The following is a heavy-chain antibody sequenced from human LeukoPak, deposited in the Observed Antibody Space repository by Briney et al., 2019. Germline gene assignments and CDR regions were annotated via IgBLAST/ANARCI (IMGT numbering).Heavy chain of an antibody. J-gene: IGHJ4*02. CDR3: ARERLLARLSPPTGPFDS. CDR2: IKPNSVGT. D-gene: IGHD3-3*01. Sequence: ASVKVSCKAAGDIFSGYFMHWVRQSPGQGLEWMGWIKPNSVGTNYAQKFQGRGTMTRDTSISTAYMELSRLRSDDTAVYYCARERLLARLSPPTGPFDSWGQGTLVTVSS. V-gene: IGHV1-2*02. CDR1: GDIFSGYF.